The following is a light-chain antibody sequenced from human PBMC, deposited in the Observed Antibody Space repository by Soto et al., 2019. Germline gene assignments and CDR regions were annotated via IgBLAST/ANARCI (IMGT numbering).Light chain of an antibody. CDR3: QHYASSPWT. CDR1: QSVTSNY. CDR2: GAS. J-gene: IGKJ1*01. V-gene: IGKV3-20*01. Sequence: EIVLTQSPGTLSLPPGERATLSCRASQSVTSNYLAWYQQKPGQAPRLLVYGASSRATGIPDRFSGSGSGTDYTLTISGLEPEDFAVYYCQHYASSPWTFGQGTKVEI.